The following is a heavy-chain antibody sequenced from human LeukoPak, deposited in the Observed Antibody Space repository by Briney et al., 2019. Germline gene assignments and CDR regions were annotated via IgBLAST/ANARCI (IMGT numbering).Heavy chain of an antibody. D-gene: IGHD2-2*01. CDR1: GFTFSNSW. V-gene: IGHV3-52*01. CDR2: IKCDGSEK. J-gene: IGHJ3*02. CDR3: VRGVGSSDSCYVRAFDI. Sequence: QTGGSLRLSCAASGFTFSNSWMHWVCQAPEKGLEWVADIKCDGSEKCYVDSVKGRLTISRDNDKNSLYLQVNSLRAEDMTVYYCVRGVGSSDSCYVRAFDIWGQGTMVTVSS.